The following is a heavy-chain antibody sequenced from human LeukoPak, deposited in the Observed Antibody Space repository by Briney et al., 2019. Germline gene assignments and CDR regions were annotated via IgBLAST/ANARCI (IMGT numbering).Heavy chain of an antibody. Sequence: SVKVSCKASGGTFSSYAISWVRQAPGQGLEWMGGIIPIFGTANCAQKFQGRVTMTTDTSTSTAYMELRSLRSDDTAVYYCARPTKAYQFDYWGQGTLVTVSS. J-gene: IGHJ4*02. V-gene: IGHV1-69*05. D-gene: IGHD2-2*01. CDR2: IIPIFGTA. CDR1: GGTFSSYA. CDR3: ARPTKAYQFDY.